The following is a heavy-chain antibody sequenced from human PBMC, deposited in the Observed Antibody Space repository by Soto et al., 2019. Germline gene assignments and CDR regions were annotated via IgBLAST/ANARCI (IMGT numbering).Heavy chain of an antibody. J-gene: IGHJ6*02. CDR1: GYTFTSYY. D-gene: IGHD6-13*01. CDR3: AASIHAAAGRTYGMDV. CDR2: INPSGGST. V-gene: IGHV1-46*01. Sequence: QVQLVQSGAEVKKPGASVKVSCKASGYTFTSYYMHWVRQAPGQGLEWMGRINPSGGSTSYAQKFQGRVTMTRDTSTSTVYMELSSLRSEDTAVYYCAASIHAAAGRTYGMDVWGQGTTVTVSS.